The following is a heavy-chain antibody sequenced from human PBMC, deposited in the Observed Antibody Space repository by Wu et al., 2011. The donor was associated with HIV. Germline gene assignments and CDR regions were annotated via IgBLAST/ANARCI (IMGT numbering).Heavy chain of an antibody. D-gene: IGHD2-15*01. V-gene: IGHV1-69*15. J-gene: IGHJ3*02. CDR3: ASVACNVDHCYFPLLGDAFDI. CDR2: IIPMFKTP. Sequence: QVQLVQSGAEVKKPGSSVKVSCKASGGTFSSEAFSWVRQAPGQGLEWMGRIIPMFKTPVYAEKFLGRVSIDADESTNTAYLELSSLRSEDTALYYCASVACNVDHCYFPLLGDAFDIWGQGTMVTVSS. CDR1: GGTFSSEA.